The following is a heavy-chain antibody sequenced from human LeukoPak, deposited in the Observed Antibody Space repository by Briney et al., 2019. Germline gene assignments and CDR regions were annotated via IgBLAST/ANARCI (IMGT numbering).Heavy chain of an antibody. D-gene: IGHD3-16*01. CDR3: AGGHLVWGSGYDY. V-gene: IGHV4-34*01. Sequence: SETLSLTCAVYGGSFSGYYWSWIRQPPGKGLEWIGEINHSGSTNYNPSLKSRVTISVDTSKNQFSLKLSSVTAADTAVYYCAGGHLVWGSGYDYWGQGTLVTVSS. CDR1: GGSFSGYY. J-gene: IGHJ4*02. CDR2: INHSGST.